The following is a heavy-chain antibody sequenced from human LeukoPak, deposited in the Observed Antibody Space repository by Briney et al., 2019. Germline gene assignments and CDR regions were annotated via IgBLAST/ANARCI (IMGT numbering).Heavy chain of an antibody. J-gene: IGHJ2*01. D-gene: IGHD3-22*01. CDR1: GFTFSSYA. Sequence: GGSLRLSCAASGFTFSSYAMSWVRQAPGKGLEWVSAISGSGGSTYYADSVKGRFTISRDNSKNTLYLQMNSLRAEDTAVYYCAKHYYDSSGDTRPLPRYWYFDLWGRGTLVTVSS. CDR2: ISGSGGST. V-gene: IGHV3-23*01. CDR3: AKHYYDSSGDTRPLPRYWYFDL.